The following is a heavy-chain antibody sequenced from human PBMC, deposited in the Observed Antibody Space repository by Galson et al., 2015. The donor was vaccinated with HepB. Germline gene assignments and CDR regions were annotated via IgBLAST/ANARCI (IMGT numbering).Heavy chain of an antibody. CDR1: GFTFSSYD. Sequence: SLRLSCAASGFTFSSYDMHWVRQATGKGLEWVSAIGTAGDPYYPGSVKGRFTISRENAKNSLYLQMNSLRAGDTAVYYCARGGGYCSGGSCTNDAFDIWGQGTMVTVSS. J-gene: IGHJ3*02. D-gene: IGHD2-15*01. CDR3: ARGGGYCSGGSCTNDAFDI. V-gene: IGHV3-13*05. CDR2: IGTAGDP.